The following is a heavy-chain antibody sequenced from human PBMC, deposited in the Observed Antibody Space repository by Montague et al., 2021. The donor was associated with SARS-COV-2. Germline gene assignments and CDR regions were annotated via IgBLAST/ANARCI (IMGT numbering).Heavy chain of an antibody. J-gene: IGHJ4*02. Sequence: SETLSLTCEVSGDSISSYYWSWIRQSPGKGLEWIGYVHYTGSTEYNPSLKTRVTLSLDTPRNHFSLKLRSVTAADTAVYYCARAIPNPKLLWFGELLYINYFDYWGQGTLVTVSS. CDR1: GDSISSYY. D-gene: IGHD3-10*01. V-gene: IGHV4-59*01. CDR3: ARAIPNPKLLWFGELLYINYFDY. CDR2: VHYTGST.